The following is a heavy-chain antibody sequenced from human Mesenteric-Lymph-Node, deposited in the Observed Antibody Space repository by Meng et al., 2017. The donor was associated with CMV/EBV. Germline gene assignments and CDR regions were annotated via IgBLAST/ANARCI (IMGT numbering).Heavy chain of an antibody. D-gene: IGHD3-16*01. Sequence: SETLSLTCTVSGGSISSDTYYWSWIRQHPGKGLEWIGYIYYSGSTNYNPSLKSRVTISVDTSKNQFSLKLTSVTAADTAVYYCARDRGGWGARGMDVWGQGTTVTVSS. CDR1: GGSISSDTYY. CDR3: ARDRGGWGARGMDV. V-gene: IGHV4-61*01. J-gene: IGHJ6*02. CDR2: IYYSGST.